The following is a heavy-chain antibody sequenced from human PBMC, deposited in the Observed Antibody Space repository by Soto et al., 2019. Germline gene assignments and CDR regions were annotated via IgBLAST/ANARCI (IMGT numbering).Heavy chain of an antibody. CDR3: ARNMIAVVFLGTPGYYYGMDV. J-gene: IGHJ6*02. CDR2: INPSGGST. V-gene: IGHV1-46*01. CDR1: GYTFTSYY. D-gene: IGHD3-22*01. Sequence: GASVKVSCKASGYTFTSYYMHWVRQAPGQGLEWMGIINPSGGSTSYAQKFQGRVTMTRDTSTSTVYMELSSLRSEDTAVYYCARNMIAVVFLGTPGYYYGMDVWGQGTTVTVSS.